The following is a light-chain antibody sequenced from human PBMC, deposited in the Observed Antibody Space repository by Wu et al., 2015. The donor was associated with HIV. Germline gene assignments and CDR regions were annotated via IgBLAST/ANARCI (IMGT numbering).Light chain of an antibody. V-gene: IGKV3/OR2-268*02. CDR2: GTS. J-gene: IGKJ2*01. Sequence: EIVMTQSPATLSLSPGERATLSCRASQSVSSSTLSWYQQKPGQAPRLLIYGTSTRAPGVPARFSGSGSGTDFTLTVSSLQPEDFATYFCQQSYGTPYTFGQGTKLEIK. CDR3: QQSYGTPYT. CDR1: QSVSSST.